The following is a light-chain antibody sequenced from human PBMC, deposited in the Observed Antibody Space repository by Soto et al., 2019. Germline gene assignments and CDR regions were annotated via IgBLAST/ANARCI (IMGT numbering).Light chain of an antibody. V-gene: IGKV3-20*01. CDR1: QSVTSSY. CDR2: GAS. CDR3: QQYGSSPLT. Sequence: EIVLTQSPGTLSLSPGERATLTCRASQSVTSSYLAWYQQKPGQAPRPLMYGASSRATGIPDRFSGSGSGTDFTLTISRLEPEDFAVYYCQQYGSSPLTFGPGTKVDIK. J-gene: IGKJ3*01.